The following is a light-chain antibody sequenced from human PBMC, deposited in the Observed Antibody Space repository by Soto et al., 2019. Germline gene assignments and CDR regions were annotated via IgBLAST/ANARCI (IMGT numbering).Light chain of an antibody. V-gene: IGLV2-14*01. Sequence: QSVLTQPGSGAGSPGQSITISCTGTSGDVGDYNFVSWFQQHPGKAPRLLIYEVSHRPSGVSHRFSGSKSGNTAYLTISGLQAEDEADYSCSSYTSSSTVVFGSGTKVTVL. CDR1: SGDVGDYNF. J-gene: IGLJ1*01. CDR3: SSYTSSSTVV. CDR2: EVS.